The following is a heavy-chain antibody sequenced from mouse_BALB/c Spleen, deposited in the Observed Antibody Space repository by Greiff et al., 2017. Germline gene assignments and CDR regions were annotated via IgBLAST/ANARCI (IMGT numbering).Heavy chain of an antibody. J-gene: IGHJ3*01. V-gene: IGHV1-54*01. Sequence: VKLMESGAELVRPGTSVKVSCKASGYAFTNYLIEWVKQRPGQGLEWIGVINPGSGGTNYNEKFKGKATLTADKSSSTAYMQLSSLTSDDSAVYFCARGDYDAWFAYWGQGTLVTVSA. D-gene: IGHD2-4*01. CDR3: ARGDYDAWFAY. CDR1: GYAFTNYL. CDR2: INPGSGGT.